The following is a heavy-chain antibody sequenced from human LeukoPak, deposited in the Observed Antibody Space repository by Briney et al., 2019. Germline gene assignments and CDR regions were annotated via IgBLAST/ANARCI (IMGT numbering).Heavy chain of an antibody. V-gene: IGHV4-31*03. J-gene: IGHJ4*02. CDR1: GGSISSGGYY. D-gene: IGHD6-13*01. CDR2: IYYSGST. Sequence: PSQTLSLTCTVSGGSISSGGYYWSWIRQHPGKGLEWIGYIYYSGSTYYNPSLKSRVTISVDKSKNQFSLKLSSVTAADTAVYYCARDRLAAAVVGQRSFDYWGQGTLVTVSS. CDR3: ARDRLAAAVVGQRSFDY.